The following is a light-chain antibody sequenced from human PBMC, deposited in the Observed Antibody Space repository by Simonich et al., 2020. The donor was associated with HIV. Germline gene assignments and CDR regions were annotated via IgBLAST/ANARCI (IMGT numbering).Light chain of an antibody. V-gene: IGLV2-14*03. CDR3: SSFRSGTSWV. J-gene: IGLJ3*02. CDR1: FSDVGDYNY. CDR2: DVN. Sequence: QSALTQPASVSGSPGQSITISCTGTFSDVGDYNYVSWYQQHPGKAPKLMTYDVNKRPSGVSKRFSGSKSGNTASLTISGLQAEDEADYYCSSFRSGTSWVFGGGTKLTVL.